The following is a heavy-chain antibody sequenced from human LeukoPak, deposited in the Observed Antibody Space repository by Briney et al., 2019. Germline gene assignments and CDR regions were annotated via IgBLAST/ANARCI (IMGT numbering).Heavy chain of an antibody. J-gene: IGHJ5*02. CDR3: VGIYCSSTSCRQFDP. Sequence: HPGGSLRLSCAASGFTFSSYSMNWVRQAPGKGLEWVSYISSSSNTIYYADSVKGRFTISRDNAKNSLYLQMNSLRDEDTAVYYCVGIYCSSTSCRQFDPWGQGTLVTVSS. CDR2: ISSSSNTI. D-gene: IGHD2-2*01. CDR1: GFTFSSYS. V-gene: IGHV3-48*02.